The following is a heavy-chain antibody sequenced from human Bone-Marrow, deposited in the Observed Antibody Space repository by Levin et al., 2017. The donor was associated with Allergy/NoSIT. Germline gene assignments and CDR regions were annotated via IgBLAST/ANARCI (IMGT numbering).Heavy chain of an antibody. Sequence: ETLSLTCAASGFTVSNNYMTWIRQAPGKGLEWVSLIYSGGSTYYADSVKGRFTISSDSSKNTLYLQMNSLRAEDTAVYYCFGGQHSDYVWGQGTLVTVSS. CDR1: GFTVSNNY. V-gene: IGHV3-53*01. J-gene: IGHJ4*02. CDR3: FGGQHSDYV. CDR2: IYSGGST. D-gene: IGHD4-11*01.